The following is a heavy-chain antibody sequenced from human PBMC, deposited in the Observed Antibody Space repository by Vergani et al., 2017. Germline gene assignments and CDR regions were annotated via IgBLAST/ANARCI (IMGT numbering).Heavy chain of an antibody. Sequence: QVQLQESGPGLVKPSETLSLTCTVSGGSISSYYWSCSRQPPGKGLELLWYIYYRGSTHYNPSLKSRVTMSVDTSKNQFSLKLSSVTAADTAVSYCAKVGRSEVAGTFGAFDIWGQGTMVTVSS. D-gene: IGHD6-19*01. V-gene: IGHV4-59*01. CDR2: IYYRGST. CDR1: GGSISSYY. CDR3: AKVGRSEVAGTFGAFDI. J-gene: IGHJ3*02.